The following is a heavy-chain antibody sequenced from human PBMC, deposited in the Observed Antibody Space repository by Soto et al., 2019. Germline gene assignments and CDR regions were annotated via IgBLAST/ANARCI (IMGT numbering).Heavy chain of an antibody. CDR2: ISGSADCT. CDR1: GFTFSNYA. Sequence: GGSLRLSCAASGFTFSNYAMSWVRQAPGKGLEWVSVISGSADCTYYTDSVKGRFTISSDNSQNTLYLQMSSLRAEDTAIYFCAKLRTSSCYHYMDVWAKGTTVTVSS. V-gene: IGHV3-23*01. D-gene: IGHD2-2*01. J-gene: IGHJ6*03. CDR3: AKLRTSSCYHYMDV.